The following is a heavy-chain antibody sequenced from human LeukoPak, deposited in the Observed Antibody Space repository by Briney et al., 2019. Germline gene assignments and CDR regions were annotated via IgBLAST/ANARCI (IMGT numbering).Heavy chain of an antibody. J-gene: IGHJ4*02. Sequence: SETLSLTCTVSGASVSSGSHYWSWIRQPPGKGLEWIGYIFYSGSTNYNPSLKSRVTMSVDTSKDQFSLKLNSVTAADTAVYYCARDRFALTFDYWGQGILVTVPS. CDR3: ARDRFALTFDY. CDR2: IFYSGST. V-gene: IGHV4-61*01. D-gene: IGHD3-16*01. CDR1: GASVSSGSHY.